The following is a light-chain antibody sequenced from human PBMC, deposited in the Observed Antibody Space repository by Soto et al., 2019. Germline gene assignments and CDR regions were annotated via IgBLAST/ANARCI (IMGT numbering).Light chain of an antibody. CDR3: SSYTSSGTVV. Sequence: QSVLTQPASVSGSPGQSITISCTGTSSDVGGYNFVSWFQQHPGKAPKLLIYDVSSRPSGVSNRFSGSKSGNTASLTISGLQAEDEADYYCSSYTSSGTVVFGGGTKVTVL. J-gene: IGLJ2*01. CDR1: SSDVGGYNF. V-gene: IGLV2-14*01. CDR2: DVS.